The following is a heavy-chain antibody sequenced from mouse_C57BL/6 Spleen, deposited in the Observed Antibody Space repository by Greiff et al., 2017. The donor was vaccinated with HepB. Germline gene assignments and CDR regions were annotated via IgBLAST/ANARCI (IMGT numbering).Heavy chain of an antibody. J-gene: IGHJ1*03. Sequence: VQLQQSGAELVKPGASVKLSCKASGYTFTEYTIHWVKQRSGQGLEWIGWFYPGSGSIKYNEKFKDKATLTVDKSSSTAYMEISRLTSEDSAVYFCARHPYYYGSGSYCYFGVWGTGTTVTVSS. CDR1: GYTFTEYT. V-gene: IGHV1-62-2*01. CDR3: ARHPYYYGSGSYCYFGV. CDR2: FYPGSGSI. D-gene: IGHD1-1*01.